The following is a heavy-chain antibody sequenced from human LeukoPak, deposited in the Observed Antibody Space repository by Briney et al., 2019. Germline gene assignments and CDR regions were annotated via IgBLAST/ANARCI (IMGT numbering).Heavy chain of an antibody. Sequence: PSETLSLTCTVSGGSVSSGSYYWSWIRQPPGKGLEWLGYIYYSGSTNYNPSLKSRVTISVDTSKNQFSLKLSSVTAADTAVYYCAIELDYYDSSGYYYVWYFDLWGRGTLVTVSS. CDR1: GGSVSSGSYY. CDR2: IYYSGST. J-gene: IGHJ2*01. D-gene: IGHD3-22*01. V-gene: IGHV4-61*01. CDR3: AIELDYYDSSGYYYVWYFDL.